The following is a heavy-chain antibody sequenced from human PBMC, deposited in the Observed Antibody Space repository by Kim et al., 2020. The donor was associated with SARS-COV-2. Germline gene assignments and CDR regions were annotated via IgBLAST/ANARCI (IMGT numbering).Heavy chain of an antibody. Sequence: NHNPPLERRVTISVDTSKKQFSLKLSSVTAADTAVYYWARHSAGGDYFDYWGQGTLVTVSS. D-gene: IGHD3-10*01. J-gene: IGHJ4*02. V-gene: IGHV4-59*08. CDR3: ARHSAGGDYFDY.